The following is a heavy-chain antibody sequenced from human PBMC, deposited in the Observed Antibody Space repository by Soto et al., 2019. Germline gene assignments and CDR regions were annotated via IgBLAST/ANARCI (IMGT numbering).Heavy chain of an antibody. Sequence: PSETLSLTCTVSGGSISSSSYYCGWIRQPPGKGLEWIGCIYYSGSTNYNPSLKSRVTISVDTSKNQFSLKLSSVTAADTAVYYCARSPYCSSTSCPSYYYYYYMDVWGKGTTVTVSS. D-gene: IGHD2-2*01. CDR3: ARSPYCSSTSCPSYYYYYYMDV. J-gene: IGHJ6*03. CDR2: IYYSGST. V-gene: IGHV4-39*07. CDR1: GGSISSSSYY.